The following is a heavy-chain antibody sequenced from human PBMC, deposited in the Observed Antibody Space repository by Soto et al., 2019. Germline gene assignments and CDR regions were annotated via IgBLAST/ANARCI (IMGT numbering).Heavy chain of an antibody. CDR2: ISYDGRNK. Sequence: GGSLNLSCPPSGSPSSTYPMPRARQAPGKGLEWVAAISYDGRNKYYADSVKGRFTMSRDNSKNTLYLRMNSLRAEDTAVYYCAREIERLLGYWGQGTLVTVSS. D-gene: IGHD3-3*01. J-gene: IGHJ4*02. V-gene: IGHV3-30-3*01. CDR3: AREIERLLGY. CDR1: GSPSSTYP.